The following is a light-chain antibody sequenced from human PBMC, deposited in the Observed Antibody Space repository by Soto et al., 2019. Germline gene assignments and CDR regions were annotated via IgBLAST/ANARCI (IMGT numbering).Light chain of an antibody. V-gene: IGLV2-11*01. CDR1: SSDVGDYNY. CDR3: CSYAGRYTSWV. Sequence: QSVLTQPRSVSGSPGQSVTISCTGTSSDVGDYNYVAWYQQHPGKAPKLMIYDVIKRPSGVPDRFSGSKSGNTASLTISGLQAEDEADYYCCSYAGRYTSWVFGGGTKLTVL. CDR2: DVI. J-gene: IGLJ3*02.